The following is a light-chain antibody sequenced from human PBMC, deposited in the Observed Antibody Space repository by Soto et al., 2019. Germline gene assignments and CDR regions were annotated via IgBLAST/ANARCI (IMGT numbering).Light chain of an antibody. CDR1: QSVSSN. CDR2: DAS. J-gene: IGKJ5*01. V-gene: IGKV3-15*01. CDR3: HQYDNWPKT. Sequence: EIVMTQSPCTLSVSPGERATLSCRASQSVSSNLAWYQQKPGQAPRLLISDASTRATGIPARFSGSGSGTEFTLTVSSLQSEDFAVYYCHQYDNWPKTFGQGTRLEIK.